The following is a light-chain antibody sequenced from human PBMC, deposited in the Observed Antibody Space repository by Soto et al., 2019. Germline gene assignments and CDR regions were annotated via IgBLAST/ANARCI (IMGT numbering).Light chain of an antibody. V-gene: IGLV2-23*01. J-gene: IGLJ1*01. CDR2: EGS. CDR1: SSDVGSYNL. CDR3: CSYAGSSTLYV. Sequence: QPVLTQPASVSGSPGQSITIFCTGTSSDVGSYNLVSWYQQHPGKAPKLMIYEGSKRPSGVSNRFSGSKSGNTASLTISGLQAEDEANYYCCSYAGSSTLYVFGTGTKVTVL.